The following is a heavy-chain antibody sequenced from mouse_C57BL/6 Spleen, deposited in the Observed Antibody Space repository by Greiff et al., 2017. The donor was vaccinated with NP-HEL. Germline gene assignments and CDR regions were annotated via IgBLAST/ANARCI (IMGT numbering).Heavy chain of an antibody. J-gene: IGHJ1*03. CDR2: ICPGSGNA. CDR1: GYTFTDYY. D-gene: IGHD2-5*01. CDR3: ARRDYSNYLRYIDV. V-gene: IGHV1-76*01. Sequence: QVQLQQSGAELVRPGASVKLSCKASGYTFTDYYINWVKQRPGQGLEWIARICPGSGNAYYNEMIKGMATLTAETSSSTAYMLLSSLTSEDSAFYISARRDYSNYLRYIDVWGTGTTVTVSS.